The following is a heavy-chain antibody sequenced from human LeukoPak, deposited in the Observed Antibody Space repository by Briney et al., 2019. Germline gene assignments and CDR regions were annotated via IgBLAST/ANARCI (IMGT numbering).Heavy chain of an antibody. V-gene: IGHV1-69*04. D-gene: IGHD1-26*01. CDR2: IIPILGIA. Sequence: SVKVSCKASGGTFSSYAISWVRQAPGQGLEWMGRIIPILGIANYAQKFQGRVTMTRDTSTSTVYMELSSLRSEDTAVYYCATGELGFDYWGQGTLVTVSS. J-gene: IGHJ4*02. CDR1: GGTFSSYA. CDR3: ATGELGFDY.